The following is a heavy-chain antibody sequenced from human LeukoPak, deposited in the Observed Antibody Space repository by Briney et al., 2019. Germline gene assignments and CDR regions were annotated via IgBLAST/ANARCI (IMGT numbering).Heavy chain of an antibody. D-gene: IGHD1-26*01. CDR1: GGSISSYH. V-gene: IGHV4-59*01. CDR3: ARGGIVGTSYFDY. Sequence: SETLSLTCTVSGGSISSYHWSWIRQPPGKGLEWIGYIYYSGSTNYNPSLKSRVTISVDTSKNQFSLKLNSVTAADTAVYYCARGGIVGTSYFDYWGQGTLVTVSS. J-gene: IGHJ4*02. CDR2: IYYSGST.